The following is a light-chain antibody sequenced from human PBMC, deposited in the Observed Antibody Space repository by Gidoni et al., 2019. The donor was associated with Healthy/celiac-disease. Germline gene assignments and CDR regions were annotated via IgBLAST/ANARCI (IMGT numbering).Light chain of an antibody. CDR1: QSVSSY. Sequence: EIVLTQSPATLSLSPGERATLSCRASQSVSSYLAWYQQKPGQAHRLLIYDASNRATGIPARFSGSGSGTDFTLTISSLAPEDFAVYYCQQRRTFGQGTKVEIK. J-gene: IGKJ1*01. CDR3: QQRRT. CDR2: DAS. V-gene: IGKV3-11*01.